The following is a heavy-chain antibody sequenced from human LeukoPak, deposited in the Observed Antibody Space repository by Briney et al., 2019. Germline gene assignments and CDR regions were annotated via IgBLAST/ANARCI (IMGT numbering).Heavy chain of an antibody. D-gene: IGHD3-10*01. CDR2: IYYSGST. Sequence: SETLSLTCTVSGYSISSGYYWGWIRQPPGKGLEWIGSIYYSGSTYYNPSLKSRVTISVDTSKNQFSLKLSSVTAADTAVYYCARVGRAGYFDYWGQGTLVTVSS. CDR1: GYSISSGYY. V-gene: IGHV4-38-2*02. CDR3: ARVGRAGYFDY. J-gene: IGHJ4*02.